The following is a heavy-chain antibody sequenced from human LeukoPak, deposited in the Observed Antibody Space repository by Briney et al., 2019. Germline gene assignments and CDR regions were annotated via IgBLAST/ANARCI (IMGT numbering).Heavy chain of an antibody. V-gene: IGHV1-8*01. Sequence: ASVTVSCKASGYTFTSYDFNWVRQAPGQRPEWMGWMSPNSGDTGYAQKFQDRVTMTRNTSISTAYMELSSLRSDDTAVYYCARGPPNWGYDYWGPGTLVTVSS. CDR2: MSPNSGDT. J-gene: IGHJ4*02. CDR3: ARGPPNWGYDY. D-gene: IGHD7-27*01. CDR1: GYTFTSYD.